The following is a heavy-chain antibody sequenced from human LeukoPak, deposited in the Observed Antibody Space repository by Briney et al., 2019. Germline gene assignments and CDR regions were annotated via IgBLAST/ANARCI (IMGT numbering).Heavy chain of an antibody. CDR3: ARTHLYSKYYYYYYMDV. Sequence: ASVKVSCKASGYTFTSYGISWVRQAPGQGLEWMGWISAYNGNTNYAQKFQGRVTMTRDTSISTAYMELSRLRSDDTAVYYCARTHLYSKYYYYYYMDVWGKGTTVTVSS. J-gene: IGHJ6*03. D-gene: IGHD4-11*01. V-gene: IGHV1-18*01. CDR2: ISAYNGNT. CDR1: GYTFTSYG.